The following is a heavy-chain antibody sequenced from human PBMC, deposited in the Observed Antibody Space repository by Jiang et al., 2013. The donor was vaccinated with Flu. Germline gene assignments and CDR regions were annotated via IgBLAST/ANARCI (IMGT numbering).Heavy chain of an antibody. CDR2: INAGNGNT. CDR3: ARFTIAARVFDP. V-gene: IGHV1-3*01. D-gene: IGHD6-13*01. CDR1: GYTFTSYA. J-gene: IGHJ5*02. Sequence: GAEVKKPGASVKVSCKASGYTFTSYAMHWVRQAPGQRLEWMGWINAGNGNTKYSQKFQGRVTITRDTSPSTAYMELSSLRSEDTAVYYCARFTIAARVFDPWGQGTLVTVSS.